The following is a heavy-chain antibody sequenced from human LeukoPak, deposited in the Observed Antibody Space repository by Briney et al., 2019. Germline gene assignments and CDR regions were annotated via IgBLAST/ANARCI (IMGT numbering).Heavy chain of an antibody. CDR3: ARCPYDSTGYYSVPSHLDY. Sequence: GGSLRLSCAASGFTFSSYWMTWVRQAPGKGLEWVANIKQDGSAKYYLDSLRGRFSISRDNVKNSLFLQMNSLSDDDTAVYYCARCPYDSTGYYSVPSHLDYWGQGTLVTVSS. D-gene: IGHD3-22*01. CDR2: IKQDGSAK. J-gene: IGHJ4*02. CDR1: GFTFSSYW. V-gene: IGHV3-7*01.